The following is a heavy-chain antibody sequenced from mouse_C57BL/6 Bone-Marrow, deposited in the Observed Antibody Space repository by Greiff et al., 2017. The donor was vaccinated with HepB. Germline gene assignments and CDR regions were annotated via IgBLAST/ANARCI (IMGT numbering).Heavy chain of an antibody. Sequence: EVKLMESGGGLVQPGGSMKLSCAASGFTFSDAWMDWVRQSPEKGLEWVAEIRNKANNHATYYAESVKGRFTISRDDSKSSVYLQMNSLRAEDTGIYYCTRPGTTVVAHDNWGQGTTRTVAS. J-gene: IGHJ2*01. V-gene: IGHV6-6*01. CDR2: IRNKANNHAT. CDR1: GFTFSDAW. D-gene: IGHD1-1*01. CDR3: TRPGTTVVAHDN.